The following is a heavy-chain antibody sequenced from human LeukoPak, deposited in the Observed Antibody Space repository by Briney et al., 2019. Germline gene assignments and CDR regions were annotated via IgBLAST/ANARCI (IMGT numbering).Heavy chain of an antibody. V-gene: IGHV3-7*01. Sequence: PGGSLRLSCAASGFTFSSSWMSWVRQAPGKGLEWVANIKLDGSEEYYVDSMKGRFTISRDNAKNSLYLQMNSLRAEDTAVYYCASFLPYHEDDDYWGQGTLVTVSS. CDR3: ASFLPYHEDDDY. CDR2: IKLDGSEE. CDR1: GFTFSSSW. J-gene: IGHJ4*02. D-gene: IGHD2-2*01.